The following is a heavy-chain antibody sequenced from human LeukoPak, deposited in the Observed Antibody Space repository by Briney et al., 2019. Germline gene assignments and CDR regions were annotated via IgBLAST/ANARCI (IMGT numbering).Heavy chain of an antibody. D-gene: IGHD1-7*01. J-gene: IGHJ3*02. V-gene: IGHV1-8*01. CDR3: ARDFGLNYGLDI. CDR2: MNPNSGNT. CDR1: GYTFTSYD. Sequence: ASVKVSCKASGYTFTSYDINWVRQATGQGLEWMGWMNPNSGNTGYAQKFQGRVTMTRNTSISTAYMELSSLRSEDTAVYYCARDFGLNYGLDIWSQGTMVTVSS.